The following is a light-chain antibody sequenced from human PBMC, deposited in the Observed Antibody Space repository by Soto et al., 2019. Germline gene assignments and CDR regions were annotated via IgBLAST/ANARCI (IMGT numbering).Light chain of an antibody. CDR1: QSVSNNY. CDR3: QQYASSPVT. V-gene: IGKV3-20*01. J-gene: IGKJ4*01. Sequence: ENVLTQSPGTLSLSPGDRASLSCRASQSVSNNYLAWHQQIPGQAPRLLIFGASNRATGVPDRFTGSASGTDFTLTISRLQPEDFALYFCQQYASSPVTFGGGTKVDIK. CDR2: GAS.